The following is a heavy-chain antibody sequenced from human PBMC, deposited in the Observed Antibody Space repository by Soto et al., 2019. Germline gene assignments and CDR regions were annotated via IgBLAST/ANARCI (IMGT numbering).Heavy chain of an antibody. D-gene: IGHD2-15*01. CDR2: ISHSGAT. CDR1: GGSSSAYY. CDR3: ARQKNYWFYGMDV. Sequence: SETLSLTCAVYGGSSSAYYWSWIRQPPGKGLEWIGQISHSGATDYNPSHKSRVSISGDTSKNQFSLILTSVTAADTAVYYCARQKNYWFYGMDVWGQGTTVS. J-gene: IGHJ6*02. V-gene: IGHV4-34*01.